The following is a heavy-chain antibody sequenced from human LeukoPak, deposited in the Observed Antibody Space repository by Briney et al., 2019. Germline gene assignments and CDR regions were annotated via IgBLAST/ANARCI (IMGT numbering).Heavy chain of an antibody. CDR3: AEDPRSWTGQFDY. Sequence: GGSLRLSCAASGFTFSSYGMHWVRQAPGKGLEWVAVISYDGSNKYCADSVKGRFTISRDNSKNTLYLQMNSLRAEDTAVYYCAEDPRSWTGQFDYWGQGTQVTVSS. J-gene: IGHJ4*02. D-gene: IGHD3/OR15-3a*01. CDR1: GFTFSSYG. CDR2: ISYDGSNK. V-gene: IGHV3-30*18.